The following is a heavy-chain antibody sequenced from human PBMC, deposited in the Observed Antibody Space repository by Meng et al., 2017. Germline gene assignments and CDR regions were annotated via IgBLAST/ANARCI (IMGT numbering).Heavy chain of an antibody. CDR2: TNYGSKWSH. CDR3: ARGFAPVSPGAFDY. V-gene: IGHV6-1*01. Sequence: QVQLQQSGPGLVKPSQTLSLTCAISGDSVSSNRAAWNWIRQSPSRGLEWLGRTNYGSKWSHDYAVSVKSRIIINADTSKNQFSLQLNSVTPGDTAVYYCARGFAPVSPGAFDYWCQGALVTVSS. D-gene: IGHD2-2*01. J-gene: IGHJ4*02. CDR1: GDSVSSNRAA.